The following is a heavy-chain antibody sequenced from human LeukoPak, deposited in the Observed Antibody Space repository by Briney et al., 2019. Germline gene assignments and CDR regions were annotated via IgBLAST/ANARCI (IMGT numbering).Heavy chain of an antibody. J-gene: IGHJ4*02. V-gene: IGHV3-48*04. CDR1: GFTFSSYS. Sequence: GGSLRLSCAASGFTFSSYSMNWVRQAPGKGLEWVSDISSSSSTIYYADSVKGRFTISRDNAKNSLYLQMNSLRAEDTAVYYCARDRSGSYPFDYWGQGTLVTVSS. D-gene: IGHD1-26*01. CDR2: ISSSSSTI. CDR3: ARDRSGSYPFDY.